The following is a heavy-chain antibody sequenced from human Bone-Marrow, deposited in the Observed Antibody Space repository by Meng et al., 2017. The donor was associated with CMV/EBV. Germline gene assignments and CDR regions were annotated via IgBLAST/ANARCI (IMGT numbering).Heavy chain of an antibody. V-gene: IGHV3-23*01. CDR2: ISGSGGST. J-gene: IGHJ6*02. Sequence: GESLKISCAASGFTFRSYAMIWVRQAPGKGLEWVSAISGSGGSTYYADSVKGRFTISRDNSRNMVYLQMNSLRGEDTAVYYCAKDLATCSGGTCSSYYYENGIDVWGQGTTVTVSS. CDR3: AKDLATCSGGTCSSYYYENGIDV. D-gene: IGHD2-15*01. CDR1: GFTFRSYA.